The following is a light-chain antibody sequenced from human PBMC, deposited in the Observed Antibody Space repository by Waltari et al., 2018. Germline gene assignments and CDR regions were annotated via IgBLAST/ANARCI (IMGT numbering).Light chain of an antibody. J-gene: IGLJ2*01. V-gene: IGLV2-23*02. Sequence: QSALTQPASVSGSPGQSITISCTGTSSDVGVYNYVSWYQQHPGKAPKLMIYDVTKRPSGVPDRFSGSKSGNTASLTISGLQAEDEADYYCCSYAGSSTLVFGGGTKLTVL. CDR1: SSDVGVYNY. CDR2: DVT. CDR3: CSYAGSSTLV.